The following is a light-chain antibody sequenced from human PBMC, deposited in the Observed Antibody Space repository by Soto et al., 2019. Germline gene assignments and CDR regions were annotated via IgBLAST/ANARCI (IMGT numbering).Light chain of an antibody. CDR3: QQRSNWPRFT. CDR2: DAS. Sequence: EIVLTQSPATLSLSPGERATLSCRASQSVSSYLAWYQQKPGQAPRLLIYDASNRATGIPARFSGSGSGTDFTLTISSLEPEDFAVYYCQQRSNWPRFTVGHGTKVDIK. V-gene: IGKV3-11*01. J-gene: IGKJ3*01. CDR1: QSVSSY.